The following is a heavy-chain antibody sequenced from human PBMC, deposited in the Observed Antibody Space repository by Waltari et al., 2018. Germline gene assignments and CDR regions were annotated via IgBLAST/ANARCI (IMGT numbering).Heavy chain of an antibody. Sequence: QMQLVQSGAEVKTPGASVKVSCKASGSPFSDYAINWVRQATGHGLEWMGWINPKSGNTVSAQNFQDRVTITRDPSTSTVYMELSSLRSDDAAVYYCARVHYDFWSGYYIWGQGTLVTVPS. J-gene: IGHJ4*02. CDR2: INPKSGNT. CDR3: ARVHYDFWSGYYI. CDR1: GSPFSDYA. V-gene: IGHV1-8*02. D-gene: IGHD3-3*01.